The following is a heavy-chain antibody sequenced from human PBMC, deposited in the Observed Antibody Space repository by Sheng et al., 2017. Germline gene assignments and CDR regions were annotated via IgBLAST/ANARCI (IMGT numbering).Heavy chain of an antibody. V-gene: IGHV3-9*03. CDR1: GFTFDDYA. CDR2: ITWNSGSI. J-gene: IGHJ3*02. CDR3: AKGLTGTTSGGFDI. D-gene: IGHD1-7*01. Sequence: EVQLVESGGGLIQPGRSLRLSCAASGFTFDDYAMHWVRQTPGKGLEWVSGITWNSGSIGYADSVKGRFTISRDNAKNSLYLQMNSLRAEDMALYYCAKGLTGTTSGGFDIWGQGTIVTVSS.